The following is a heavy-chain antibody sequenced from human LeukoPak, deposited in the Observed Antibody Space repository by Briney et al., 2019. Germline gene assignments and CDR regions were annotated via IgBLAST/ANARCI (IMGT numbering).Heavy chain of an antibody. CDR2: IYSSGNT. J-gene: IGHJ3*01. Sequence: SETLSLTCTVSGVSFTTYYWTWIRQPAGKGPERIGRIYSSGNTNYNPSLESRVTMSIDTSKHQFSLKLTSVTAADTAVYYCARERGILRGDAFDLWGQGTMVTVSS. D-gene: IGHD1-26*01. V-gene: IGHV4-4*07. CDR1: GVSFTTYY. CDR3: ARERGILRGDAFDL.